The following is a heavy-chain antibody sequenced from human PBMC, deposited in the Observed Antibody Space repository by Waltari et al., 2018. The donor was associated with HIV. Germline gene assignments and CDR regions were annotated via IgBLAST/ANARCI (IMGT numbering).Heavy chain of an antibody. CDR3: AXRAXTLDY. CDR2: IYSGGST. CDR1: GXTVSSNY. J-gene: IGHJ4*02. V-gene: IGHV3-53*01. Sequence: VXLVESGGGLIQPGGSXRLXCAASGXTVSSNYMSWVRQAPGKGLEWVSVIYSGGSTYXADSXKGRXTXSRDNSKNTLYLQMNSLRAEDTAVXYXAXRAXTLDYWGQGTLVTVSS.